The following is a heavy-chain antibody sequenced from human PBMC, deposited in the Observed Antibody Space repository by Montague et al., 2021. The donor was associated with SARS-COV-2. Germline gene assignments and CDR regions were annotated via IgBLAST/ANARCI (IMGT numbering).Heavy chain of an antibody. J-gene: IGHJ1*01. Sequence: SLRLSCAASGFTFSYFEMIRCRRRGTQAQIGRAHVCTPGTLEHYIASVRGRFTISRDNADSSLYLQMDNLKPEDTGTYYCARDRGRSWWDWGQGTLVTVS. CDR3: ARDRGRSWWD. V-gene: IGHV3-48*03. D-gene: IGHD6-13*01. CDR2: VCTPGTLE. CDR1: GFTFSYFE.